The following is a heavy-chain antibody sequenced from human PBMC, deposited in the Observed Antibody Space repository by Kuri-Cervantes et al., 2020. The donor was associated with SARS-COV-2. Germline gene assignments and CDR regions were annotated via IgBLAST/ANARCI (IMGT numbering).Heavy chain of an antibody. J-gene: IGHJ6*03. V-gene: IGHV3-49*04. CDR1: GFTFGDYA. Sequence: GGSLRLSCTASGFTFGDYAMSWVRQAPGKGLEWVGFIRSKAYGGTTEYAASVKGRFTISRDDSKSIAYLQMNSLKTEDTAVYYCTRDTSGGYYYYYMGVWGKGTTVTVSS. CDR2: IRSKAYGGTT. CDR3: TRDTSGGYYYYYMGV. D-gene: IGHD2-15*01.